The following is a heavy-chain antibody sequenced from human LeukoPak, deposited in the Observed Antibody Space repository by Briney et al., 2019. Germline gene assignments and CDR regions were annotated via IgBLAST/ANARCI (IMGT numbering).Heavy chain of an antibody. CDR2: ISAYNGNT. CDR1: GYTFTSYG. CDR3: ARWNQRYCSGGSCYYYYGMDV. J-gene: IGHJ6*02. Sequence: ASVKVSCKASGYTFTSYGISWVRQAPGQGLEWMGWISAYNGNTNYAQKLQGRVTMTTDTSTSTAYMELRSLRSDDTAVYYCARWNQRYCSGGSCYYYYGMDVWGQGTTVTVSS. V-gene: IGHV1-18*01. D-gene: IGHD2-15*01.